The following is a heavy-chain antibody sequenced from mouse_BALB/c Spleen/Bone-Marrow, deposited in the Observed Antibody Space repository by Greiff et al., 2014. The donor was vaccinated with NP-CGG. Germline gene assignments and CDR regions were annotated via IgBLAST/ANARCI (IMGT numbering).Heavy chain of an antibody. D-gene: IGHD2-1*01. V-gene: IGHV5-15*02. CDR1: GFTSSDYG. J-gene: IGHJ4*01. Sequence: EVQRVESGGALVQPGGSRKLSCAASGFTSSDYGMARVRQAPGKGPEWVAFISNLAYSIYYTDTVTGRFTISRENAKNTLYLEMCSLRSEDTAMYYCARETTRGAMDYWGQGTSVTVSS. CDR2: ISNLAYSI. CDR3: ARETTRGAMDY.